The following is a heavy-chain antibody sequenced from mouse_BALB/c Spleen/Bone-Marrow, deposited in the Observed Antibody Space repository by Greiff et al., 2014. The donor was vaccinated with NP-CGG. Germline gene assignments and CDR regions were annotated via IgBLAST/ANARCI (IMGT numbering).Heavy chain of an antibody. D-gene: IGHD2-3*01. V-gene: IGHV14-3*02. CDR1: GFNIKDTY. CDR2: IDPANGNT. CDR3: ARWLLPYGLDY. J-gene: IGHJ4*01. Sequence: EVQLQESGAELVKPGASVKLSCTASGFNIKDTYMHWVKQRPEQGLEWIGRIDPANGNTKYDSKFQGKATITADTSSNTAYLQLSSLTSEDTAVYYCARWLLPYGLDYWGQGTSVTVSS.